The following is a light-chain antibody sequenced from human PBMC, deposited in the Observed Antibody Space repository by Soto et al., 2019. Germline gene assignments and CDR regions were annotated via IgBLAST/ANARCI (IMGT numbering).Light chain of an antibody. CDR1: SSDVGGNKY. J-gene: IGLJ1*01. Sequence: QSALTQPASVSGSPGQSITISCTGTSSDVGGNKYVSWYQQYPGKAPKLMIFEVSKRPSGVSNRFSGSKSGKTASLTISGLQTADEADYYCTSYTTSSTYVFGTGTKVTAL. CDR2: EVS. CDR3: TSYTTSSTYV. V-gene: IGLV2-14*01.